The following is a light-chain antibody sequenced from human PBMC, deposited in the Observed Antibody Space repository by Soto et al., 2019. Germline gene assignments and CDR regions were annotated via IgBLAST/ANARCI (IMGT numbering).Light chain of an antibody. CDR2: RNN. J-gene: IGLJ1*01. CDR1: SSNTGSNY. CDR3: AAWDDSLSGFV. V-gene: IGLV1-47*01. Sequence: ALTQPPSASGAPGQRVTISCSGSSSNTGSNYVYWYQQLPGTAPKLLIYRNNQRPSGVPDRLSGSKSDTSASLAISGLRSEDEADYSCAAWDDSLSGFVFGTGTKLTVL.